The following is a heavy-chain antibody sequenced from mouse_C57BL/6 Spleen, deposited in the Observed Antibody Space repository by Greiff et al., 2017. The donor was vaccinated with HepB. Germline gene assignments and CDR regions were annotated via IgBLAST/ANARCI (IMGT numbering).Heavy chain of an antibody. CDR3: AKMRDSYGNYFDY. D-gene: IGHD2-1*01. V-gene: IGHV2-5*01. CDR1: GFSFTSYG. CDR2: IWRGGST. J-gene: IGHJ2*01. Sequence: VQLQESGPGLVQPSQCLSITCTVSGFSFTSYGVHWVRQSPGKGLEWLGVIWRGGSTDYNAAFMSRLSITKDNSKTQVFFKMNSLQADDTARYYCAKMRDSYGNYFDYWGQGTTLTVSS.